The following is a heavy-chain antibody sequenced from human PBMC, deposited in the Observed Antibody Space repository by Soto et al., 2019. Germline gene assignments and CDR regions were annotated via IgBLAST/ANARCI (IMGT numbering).Heavy chain of an antibody. J-gene: IGHJ4*02. V-gene: IGHV4-59*11. CDR3: ARVGSSGWSPDY. D-gene: IGHD6-19*01. Sequence: SETLSLTCTVSGGSISGHYWIWSRQPPGEGMEWIGYIFYSGSTTYNNNPSLKSRVSISVDTSKNQFYLRLGSVTAADTAVYYCARVGSSGWSPDYWGQGTLVTVSS. CDR1: GGSISGHY. CDR2: IFYSGSTTY.